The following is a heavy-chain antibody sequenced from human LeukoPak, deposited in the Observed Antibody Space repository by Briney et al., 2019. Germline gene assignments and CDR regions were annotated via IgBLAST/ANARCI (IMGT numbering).Heavy chain of an antibody. Sequence: GASVKVSCKASGYGFTNYAMNWVRQAPGQGLEWMGWINTNTGNPTYAQGFTGRFVFSLDTSVSTAYLRISSLKAEDTAVYYCARNNADGEGRFSYWGQGTLVTVSS. CDR3: ARNNADGEGRFSY. CDR2: INTNTGNP. J-gene: IGHJ4*02. CDR1: GYGFTNYA. V-gene: IGHV7-4-1*02. D-gene: IGHD3-10*01.